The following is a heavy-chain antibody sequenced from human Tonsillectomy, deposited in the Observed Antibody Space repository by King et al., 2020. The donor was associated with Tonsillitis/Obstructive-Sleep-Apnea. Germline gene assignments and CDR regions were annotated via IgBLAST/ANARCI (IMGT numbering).Heavy chain of an antibody. D-gene: IGHD3-3*01. CDR2: IRSKAYGETT. V-gene: IGHV3-49*05. CDR3: TRLNYDFWSGYLFPNYYYYYMDV. Sequence: VQLVESGGGLVKPGRSLRLSCTASGFTFGDYAMSWFRQAPGKGLEWVGFIRSKAYGETTEYAASVKGRFTISRDDSKSIAYLQMNSLKTEDTAVYYCTRLNYDFWSGYLFPNYYYYYMDVWGKGTTVTVSS. CDR1: GFTFGDYA. J-gene: IGHJ6*03.